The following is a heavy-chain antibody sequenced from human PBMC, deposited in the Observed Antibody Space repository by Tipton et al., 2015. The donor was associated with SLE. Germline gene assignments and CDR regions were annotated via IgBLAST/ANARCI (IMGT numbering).Heavy chain of an antibody. Sequence: SLRLSCAASGFTFSSYAMSWVRQAPGKGLEWVSAISGSGGSTYYADSVKGRFTISRDNAKNSLYLQMNSLRAEDTAVYYCARAVAAAVFFDYWGQGTLVTVSS. CDR2: ISGSGGST. J-gene: IGHJ4*02. D-gene: IGHD6-13*01. V-gene: IGHV3-23*01. CDR3: ARAVAAAVFFDY. CDR1: GFTFSSYA.